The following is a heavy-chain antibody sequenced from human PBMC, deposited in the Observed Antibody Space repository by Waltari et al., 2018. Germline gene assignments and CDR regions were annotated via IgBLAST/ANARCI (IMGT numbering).Heavy chain of an antibody. CDR1: GYTFTGYY. CDR3: AREIVGSSGWFFDY. D-gene: IGHD6-19*01. Sequence: QVQLVQSGAEVKKPGASVKVSCKASGYTFTGYYMPWVRQAPGQGLEWMGRINPNRGGTNYAQKFQGRVTMTRDTSISTAYMELSRLRSDDTAVYYCAREIVGSSGWFFDYWGQGTLVTVSS. CDR2: INPNRGGT. J-gene: IGHJ4*02. V-gene: IGHV1-2*06.